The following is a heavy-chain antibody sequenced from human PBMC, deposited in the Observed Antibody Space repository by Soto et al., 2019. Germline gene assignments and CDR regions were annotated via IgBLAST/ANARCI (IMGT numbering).Heavy chain of an antibody. D-gene: IGHD3-10*01. CDR2: IYWDDDK. V-gene: IGHV2-5*02. J-gene: IGHJ4*02. CDR1: GFSLSTSGVG. Sequence: QITLKESGPTLVKPTQTLTLTCTFSGFSLSTSGVGVGWIRQPPGKALEWLALIYWDDDKGYSPSLKSRLTITKDTSQNQVVLTMTNMDRVDTATYSCARAMVRGVHDYWRQGTLPTVSS. CDR3: ARAMVRGVHDY.